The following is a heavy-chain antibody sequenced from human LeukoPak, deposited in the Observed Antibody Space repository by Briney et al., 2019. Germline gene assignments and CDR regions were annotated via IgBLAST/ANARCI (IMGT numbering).Heavy chain of an antibody. D-gene: IGHD2-2*01. J-gene: IGHJ5*02. CDR1: GYTFTSYA. CDR3: ARGKLVVVPAARLGYNWFDP. Sequence: ASVKVSCKASGYTFTSYAMHWVRQAPGQRLEWMGWINAGNGNTKYSQKFQGRVTITRDTSASTAYMELSSLRSEDTAVCYCARGKLVVVPAARLGYNWFDPWGQGTLVTVSS. V-gene: IGHV1-3*01. CDR2: INAGNGNT.